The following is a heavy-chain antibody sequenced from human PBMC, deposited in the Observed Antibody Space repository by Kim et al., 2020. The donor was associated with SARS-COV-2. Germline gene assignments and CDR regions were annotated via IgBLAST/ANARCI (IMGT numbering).Heavy chain of an antibody. V-gene: IGHV3-48*02. J-gene: IGHJ5*02. CDR2: ITRSTGRI. D-gene: IGHD2-21*02. CDR1: GFTLISHD. CDR3: ARGLAYCGGDCP. Sequence: GGSLRLSCTATGFTLISHDMHWVRQAPGKGLECVAFITRSTGRIFYADSVKGRFTMSRDNAKNSLYLQMDSQRDEDTAVYYCARGLAYCGGDCPWGQGTLVTVSA.